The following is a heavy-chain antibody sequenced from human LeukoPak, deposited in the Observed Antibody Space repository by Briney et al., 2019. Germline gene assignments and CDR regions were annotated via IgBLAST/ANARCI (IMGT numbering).Heavy chain of an antibody. D-gene: IGHD5-24*01. V-gene: IGHV1-2*02. Sequence: GASVGVSCKASGYTFTSYAIHWVRQAPGQGLEWMGWITPSGDTNYPQKFQGRVAITWDTSITTASMDLSRLTSDDPAVYYCARDRYGDGFAHLDYWGQGALVTVSS. CDR1: GYTFTSYA. J-gene: IGHJ4*02. CDR3: ARDRYGDGFAHLDY. CDR2: ITPSGDT.